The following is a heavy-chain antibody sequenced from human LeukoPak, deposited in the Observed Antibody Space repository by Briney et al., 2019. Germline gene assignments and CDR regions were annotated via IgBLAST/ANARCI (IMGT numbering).Heavy chain of an antibody. D-gene: IGHD3-3*01. CDR1: GGSISSYY. J-gene: IGHJ6*03. CDR2: IYTSGST. CDR3: ARNYYDFWSGVLDYYMDV. Sequence: SETLSLTCTVSGGSISSYYWSWIRQPPGKGLEWLGYIYTSGSTNYNPSLKSRVTISVDTSKNQFSLKLSSVTAADTAVYYCARNYYDFWSGVLDYYMDVWGKGTTVTVSS. V-gene: IGHV4-4*09.